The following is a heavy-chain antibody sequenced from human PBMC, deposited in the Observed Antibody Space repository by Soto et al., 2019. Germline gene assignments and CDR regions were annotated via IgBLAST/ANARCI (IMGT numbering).Heavy chain of an antibody. CDR2: INHSGST. D-gene: IGHD3-10*01. CDR3: VGMVRGVIAGGYFDY. Sequence: PSETLSLTCAVYGGSFSGYYWSWIRQPPGKGLEWIGEINHSGSTNYNPSLKSRVTISVDTSKNQFSLKLSSVTAADTAVYYCVGMVRGVIAGGYFDYWGQGTLVTVSS. CDR1: GGSFSGYY. V-gene: IGHV4-34*01. J-gene: IGHJ4*02.